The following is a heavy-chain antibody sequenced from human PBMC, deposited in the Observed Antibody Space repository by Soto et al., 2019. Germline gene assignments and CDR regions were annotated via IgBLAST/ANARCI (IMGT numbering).Heavy chain of an antibody. D-gene: IGHD2-21*02. CDR1: GDTFTDHY. J-gene: IGHJ4*02. V-gene: IGHV1-46*01. CDR2: VNPSGGHT. CDR3: ARGGHVVVVTAALDY. Sequence: ASVKGSCKASGDTFTDHYIHWVWQAPGQGLEWMGTVNPSGGHTTYAQHFLGRVTMTRDTSTSTLYMELTSLTSDDTAIYYCARGGHVVVVTAALDYWGQGTLVTVSS.